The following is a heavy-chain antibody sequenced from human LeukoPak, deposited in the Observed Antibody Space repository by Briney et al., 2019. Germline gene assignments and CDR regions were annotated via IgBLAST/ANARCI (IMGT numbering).Heavy chain of an antibody. V-gene: IGHV4-34*01. CDR2: INRGGST. D-gene: IGHD3-10*01. CDR1: GGSFSGHY. Sequence: SETLSLTCAVYGGSFSGHYWGWFRQPPGKGLEWIGEINRGGSTNYNPSLKSRVTISVETSKNQFSLKLSFVTAADTAVYYCARGYGSGSYYGRWGQGTLVTVSS. CDR3: ARGYGSGSYYGR. J-gene: IGHJ4*02.